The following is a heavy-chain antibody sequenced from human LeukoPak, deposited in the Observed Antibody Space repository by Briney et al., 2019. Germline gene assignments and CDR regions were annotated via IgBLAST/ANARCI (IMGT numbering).Heavy chain of an antibody. CDR2: IWYDGSNK. V-gene: IGHV3-33*01. D-gene: IGHD3-10*01. J-gene: IGHJ4*02. Sequence: QPGGSLRLSCAASGFTFSNYGMHWVRQSPGKGLEWVAVIWYDGSNKYYADSVKGRFTISRDNSKSTLYLQMNSLRAEDTAVYSCARVMSGVPRVFDYWGQGSLVTVSS. CDR1: GFTFSNYG. CDR3: ARVMSGVPRVFDY.